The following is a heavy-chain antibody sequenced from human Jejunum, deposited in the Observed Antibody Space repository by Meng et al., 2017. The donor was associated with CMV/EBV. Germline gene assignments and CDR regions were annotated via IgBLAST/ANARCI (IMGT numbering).Heavy chain of an antibody. D-gene: IGHD2-15*01. V-gene: IGHV4-59*01. CDR1: GSITRYY. J-gene: IGHJ5*02. CDR3: AKDKGCRDTTCQNWLDP. CDR2: IYYSGST. Sequence: GSITRYYVSWIRQPPGKGLEWIGYIYYSGSTTYNPSLKSRVTISIDRSKNQFSLKLTSVTAADTAVYYCAKDKGCRDTTCQNWLDPWGQGTLVTVSS.